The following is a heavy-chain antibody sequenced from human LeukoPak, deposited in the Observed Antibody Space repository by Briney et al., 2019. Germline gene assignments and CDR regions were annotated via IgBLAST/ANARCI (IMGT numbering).Heavy chain of an antibody. J-gene: IGHJ3*02. CDR1: GFTFSSYG. CDR2: ISGSGGST. D-gene: IGHD3-22*01. Sequence: LAGGSLRLSCAASGFTFSSYGMSWVRQAPGKGLEWISGISGSGGSTYYADSVKGRFTISRDNSKDTLYLQMNSLRVEDTAVYYCANDDYYDSSGQLDAFDIWGQGTMVTVSS. CDR3: ANDDYYDSSGQLDAFDI. V-gene: IGHV3-23*01.